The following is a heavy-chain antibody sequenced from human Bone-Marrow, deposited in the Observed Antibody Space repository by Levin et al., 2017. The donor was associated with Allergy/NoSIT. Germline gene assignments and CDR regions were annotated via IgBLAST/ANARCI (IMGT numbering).Heavy chain of an antibody. CDR1: GSFSDYY. CDR3: ARIWFGEFRDVFDI. V-gene: IGHV4-34*01. CDR2: ISHSGST. Sequence: SETLSLTCGVHGSFSDYYWSWISQPPGKGLEWIGEISHSGSTNYNASLRSRVTISVDTSKNQFSLRLSSVTAADTAVYYCARIWFGEFRDVFDIWGQGTMVTVSS. D-gene: IGHD3-10*01. J-gene: IGHJ3*02.